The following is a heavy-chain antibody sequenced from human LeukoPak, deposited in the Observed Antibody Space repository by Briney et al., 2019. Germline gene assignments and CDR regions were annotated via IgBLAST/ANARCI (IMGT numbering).Heavy chain of an antibody. CDR3: ATKPQYYYGSGGFDY. Sequence: GSLRLFLAASGFTFSSYSMNLVRQAPGKGLEWGSYISSSSSTIYYADSVKGRFTISRDNAKNSLYLQMNSLRAKDTAVYYCATKPQYYYGSGGFDYWGQGTLVTVSS. J-gene: IGHJ4*02. CDR1: GFTFSSYS. V-gene: IGHV3-48*04. CDR2: ISSSSSTI. D-gene: IGHD3-10*01.